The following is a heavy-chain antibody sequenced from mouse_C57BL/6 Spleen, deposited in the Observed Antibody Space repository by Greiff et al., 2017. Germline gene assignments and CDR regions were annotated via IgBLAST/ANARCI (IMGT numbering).Heavy chain of an antibody. V-gene: IGHV1-62-2*01. Sequence: VMLVESGAELVKPGASVKLSCKASGYTFTEYTIHWVKQRSGQGLEWIGWFYPGSGSIKYNEKFKDKATLTADKSSSTVYMELSRLTSEDSAVYFCARHEEAGNWFAYWGQGTLVTVSA. CDR3: ARHEEAGNWFAY. D-gene: IGHD4-1*01. CDR2: FYPGSGSI. CDR1: GYTFTEYT. J-gene: IGHJ3*01.